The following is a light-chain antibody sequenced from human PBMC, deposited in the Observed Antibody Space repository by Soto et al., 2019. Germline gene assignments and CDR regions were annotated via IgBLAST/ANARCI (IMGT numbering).Light chain of an antibody. CDR2: DAS. Sequence: DIQMTQSPSTLSASVGDRVTITCRASQSISSWLAWYQQKPGKAPKLLIYDASSLESGVPSRFSGSGSGTEFTLTISSLQPDDFATYYCQQLQSYPITFGQGTRLEIK. V-gene: IGKV1-5*01. J-gene: IGKJ5*01. CDR3: QQLQSYPIT. CDR1: QSISSW.